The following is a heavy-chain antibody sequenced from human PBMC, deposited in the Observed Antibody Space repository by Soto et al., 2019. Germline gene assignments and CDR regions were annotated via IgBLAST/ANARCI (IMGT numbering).Heavy chain of an antibody. CDR2: INPNSGGT. D-gene: IGHD3-10*01. CDR3: ARDRGGDYYYYMDV. Sequence: ASVKVSCKASGYTFTGYYMHWVRQAPGQGLERMGWINPNSGGTNYAQKFQGWVTMTRDTSISTAYMELSRLRSDDTAVYYCARDRGGDYYYYMDVWGKGTTVTVSS. CDR1: GYTFTGYY. V-gene: IGHV1-2*04. J-gene: IGHJ6*03.